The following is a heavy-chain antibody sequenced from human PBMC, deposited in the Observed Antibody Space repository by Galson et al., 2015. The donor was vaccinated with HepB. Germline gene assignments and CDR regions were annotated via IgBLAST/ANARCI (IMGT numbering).Heavy chain of an antibody. D-gene: IGHD6-13*01. CDR2: ISYDGSGE. CDR3: AKRAQYSSTWGRTRFSSYFDMDV. J-gene: IGHJ6*02. V-gene: IGHV3-30*18. CDR1: GFTFSRYD. Sequence: SLRLSCAASGFTFSRYDMHWVRQAPGKGLEWVALISYDGSGEYYADSVKGRFIILRDNSKNTLYLQMNSLGAEDTAVYYCAKRAQYSSTWGRTRFSSYFDMDVWGQGTTVTASS.